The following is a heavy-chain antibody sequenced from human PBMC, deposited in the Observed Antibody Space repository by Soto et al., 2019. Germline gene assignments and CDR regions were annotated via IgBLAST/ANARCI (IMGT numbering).Heavy chain of an antibody. CDR3: AHYGGSPLFYY. CDR1: GFSLSTSGVG. CDR2: IYWDDDK. J-gene: IGHJ4*02. Sequence: QITLKEPGPTLVKPTQTLTLTCTFSGFSLSTSGVGVGWIRQPPGKALEWLALIYWDDDKFYSPSLKSRLTISKDTDKFQGVLTMTNMDPVDTATYYCAHYGGSPLFYYWGQGTLVTVSS. V-gene: IGHV2-5*02. D-gene: IGHD2-15*01.